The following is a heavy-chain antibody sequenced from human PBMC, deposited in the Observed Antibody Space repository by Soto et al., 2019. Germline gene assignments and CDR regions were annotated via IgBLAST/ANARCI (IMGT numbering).Heavy chain of an antibody. CDR3: EREAGSSWSLYYFDY. Sequence: ASVKVSCKASGYTFTSYGIIWVRQAPGQGLEWMGWISAYNGNTNYAQKLQGRVTISRDNSKNTLYLQMNSLRVEDTAVYYCEREAGSSWSLYYFDYWGQGTLVTVSS. D-gene: IGHD6-13*01. J-gene: IGHJ4*02. V-gene: IGHV1-18*01. CDR2: ISAYNGNT. CDR1: GYTFTSYG.